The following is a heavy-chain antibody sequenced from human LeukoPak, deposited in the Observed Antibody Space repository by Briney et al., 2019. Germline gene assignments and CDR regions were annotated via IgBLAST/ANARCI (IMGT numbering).Heavy chain of an antibody. J-gene: IGHJ6*04. V-gene: IGHV3-48*03. CDR1: GFTFSSYE. D-gene: IGHD3-10*02. Sequence: GGCLRLSCAASGFTFSSYEMSWVRQAPGEGLGWVSYISSSGSTIYYADSVKGRFTISRDNAKNSLYLQMNSLRAEDTAVYYCAELGITMIGGVWGKGTTVTISS. CDR2: ISSSGSTI. CDR3: AELGITMIGGV.